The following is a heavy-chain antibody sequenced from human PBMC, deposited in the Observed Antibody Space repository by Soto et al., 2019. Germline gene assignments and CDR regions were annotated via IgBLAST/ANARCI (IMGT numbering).Heavy chain of an antibody. D-gene: IGHD3-3*01. J-gene: IGHJ5*02. CDR2: IYSSGNT. CDR3: ARGQRFSDWFDP. CDR1: GGTISGYY. V-gene: IGHV4-4*07. Sequence: SETLSLTCSVSGGTISGYYWTWIRQPAGKGLEWIGRIYSSGNTKYNPSLQSRVTMSLDTSDNQCSLRLTSVTAADTAVYYCARGQRFSDWFDPWGQGTLVTVS.